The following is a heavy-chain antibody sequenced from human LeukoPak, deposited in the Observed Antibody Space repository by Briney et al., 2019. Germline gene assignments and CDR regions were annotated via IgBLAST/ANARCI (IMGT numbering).Heavy chain of an antibody. CDR1: GGSFSGYY. Sequence: TSETLPLTCAVYGGSFSGYYWSWIRQPPGKGLEWIGEINHSGSTNYNPSLKSRVTISVDTSKNQFSLKLSSVTAADTAVYYCARGRRVGELSLSTYYYYYGMDVWGQGTTVTVSS. CDR2: INHSGST. D-gene: IGHD3-16*02. CDR3: ARGRRVGELSLSTYYYYYGMDV. J-gene: IGHJ6*02. V-gene: IGHV4-34*01.